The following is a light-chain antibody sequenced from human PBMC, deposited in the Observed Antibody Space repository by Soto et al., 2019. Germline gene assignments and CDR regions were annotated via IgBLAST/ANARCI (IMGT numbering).Light chain of an antibody. CDR2: DAS. V-gene: IGKV1-33*01. Sequence: DVQMTQSPSSLSASLGDRVTITCQASQDISNYLNWYQQKPGKAPKLLIYDASNLETGVPSRFSGSGSGTDFTFTISSLQPEDIATYYCQQYDNLPPVITFGQGTRLEIK. CDR1: QDISNY. CDR3: QQYDNLPPVIT. J-gene: IGKJ5*01.